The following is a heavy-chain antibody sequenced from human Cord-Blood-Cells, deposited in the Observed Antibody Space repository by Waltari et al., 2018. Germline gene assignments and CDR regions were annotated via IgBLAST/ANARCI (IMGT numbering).Heavy chain of an antibody. V-gene: IGHV4-39*01. Sequence: QLQLQESGPGLVKPPETLSLTCTVSGGSISSSSYYWSWSRQPPGKGLEWIGSIYYRGSTYYNPSLKSRVTISVDTSKNQFSLKLSSVTAADTAVYYCARLVAGTGYFDLWGRGTLVTVSS. J-gene: IGHJ2*01. D-gene: IGHD6-19*01. CDR1: GGSISSSSYY. CDR2: IYYRGST. CDR3: ARLVAGTGYFDL.